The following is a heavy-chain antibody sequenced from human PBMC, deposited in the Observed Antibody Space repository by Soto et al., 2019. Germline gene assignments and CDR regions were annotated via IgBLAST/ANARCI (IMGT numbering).Heavy chain of an antibody. CDR3: ASRVGSGWYLN. CDR1: GGSISSAAYY. Sequence: TVSGGSISSAAYYWSWIRQHPGKGLEWIGYISHSGSTYYNPSLKSRVIISVDTSKNQFSLRSDDTAVYYCASRVGSGWYLNWGQGTLVTV. D-gene: IGHD6-19*01. J-gene: IGHJ4*02. V-gene: IGHV4-31*02. CDR2: ISHSGST.